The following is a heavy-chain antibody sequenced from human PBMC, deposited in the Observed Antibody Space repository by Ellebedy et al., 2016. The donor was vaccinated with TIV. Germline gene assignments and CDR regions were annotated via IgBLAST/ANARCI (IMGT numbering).Heavy chain of an antibody. Sequence: GESLKISXAASGFTFSDHYMSWIRQAPGKRLECISYITSSGTYTNYADSVKGRFTISRDDAKNSLYLQMNSLRAEDTAVYYCARAEYYYDSSGYYVYWGQGTLVTVSS. V-gene: IGHV3-11*06. CDR2: ITSSGTYT. CDR1: GFTFSDHY. D-gene: IGHD3-22*01. CDR3: ARAEYYYDSSGYYVY. J-gene: IGHJ4*02.